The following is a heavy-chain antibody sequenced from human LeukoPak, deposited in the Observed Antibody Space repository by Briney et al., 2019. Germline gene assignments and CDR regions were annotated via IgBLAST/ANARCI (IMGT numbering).Heavy chain of an antibody. CDR2: IIPIFGTA. CDR1: GYTFTSYG. Sequence: SVKVSCKASGYTFTSYGISWVRQAPGQGLEWMGGIIPIFGTANYAQKFQGRVTITADESTSTAYMELSSLRSEDTAVYYCARDGLEFPRAYYYDSSEAGGEYFQHWGQGTLVTVSS. CDR3: ARDGLEFPRAYYYDSSEAGGEYFQH. J-gene: IGHJ1*01. V-gene: IGHV1-69*13. D-gene: IGHD3-22*01.